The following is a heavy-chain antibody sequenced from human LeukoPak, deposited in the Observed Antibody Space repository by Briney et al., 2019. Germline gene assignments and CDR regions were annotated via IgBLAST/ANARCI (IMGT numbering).Heavy chain of an antibody. V-gene: IGHV4-59*12. Sequence: SETLSLTCTVSGGSISSYYWSWIRQPPGKGLEWIGYIYYSGSTNYNPSLKSRVTISVDTSKNQFSLKLSSVTAADTAVYYCARDPNIAARLNWFDPWGQGTLVTVSS. CDR3: ARDPNIAARLNWFDP. D-gene: IGHD6-6*01. CDR2: IYYSGST. CDR1: GGSISSYY. J-gene: IGHJ5*02.